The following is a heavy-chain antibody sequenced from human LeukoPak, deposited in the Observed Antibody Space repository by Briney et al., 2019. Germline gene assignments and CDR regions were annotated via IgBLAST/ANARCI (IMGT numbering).Heavy chain of an antibody. CDR2: FSGGGDS. J-gene: IGHJ4*02. D-gene: IGHD1-26*01. V-gene: IGHV3-23*01. CDR1: GFTSGIYA. Sequence: GGSLRLSCVASGFTSGIYAMSWVRQAPGKGLEWVSAFSGGGDSFYADSVKGRFTISRDTSNKILYLRMSSLRAEDTAVYYCARDDRWEVDYWGQGTLVTVSS. CDR3: ARDDRWEVDY.